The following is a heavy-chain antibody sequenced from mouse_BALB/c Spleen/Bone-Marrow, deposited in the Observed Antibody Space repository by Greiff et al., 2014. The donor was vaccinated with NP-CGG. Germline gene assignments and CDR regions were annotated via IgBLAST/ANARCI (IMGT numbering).Heavy chain of an antibody. CDR2: IDPANGNT. CDR3: ARYRLGTYFDY. V-gene: IGHV14-3*02. Sequence: VQLQQSGAELVKPGASVKLSCTASGFNIKDTYMHWVKQRPEQGLEWIGRIDPANGNTKYDPKFQGKATITADTSSNTAYLQLSSLTSEETAVYYCARYRLGTYFDYWGQGTTLTVSS. CDR1: GFNIKDTY. J-gene: IGHJ2*01. D-gene: IGHD1-2*01.